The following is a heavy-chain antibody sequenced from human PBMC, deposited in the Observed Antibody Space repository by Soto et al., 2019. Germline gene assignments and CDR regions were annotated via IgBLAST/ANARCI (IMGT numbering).Heavy chain of an antibody. D-gene: IGHD6-25*01. CDR1: GGTFSSYT. CDR3: ARGRIAAAGTGYYYSAMDV. CDR2: IIPVFGTT. V-gene: IGHV1-69*01. Sequence: QVQLVQSGAEVKKPGSSVKVSCKASGGTFSSYTISWVRQAPGQGLEWMGGIIPVFGTTNYAQKCQGRVTITADESTSTAYMEPTSLRSEDTAVFYCARGRIAAAGTGYYYSAMDVWGQGTTVTVSS. J-gene: IGHJ6*02.